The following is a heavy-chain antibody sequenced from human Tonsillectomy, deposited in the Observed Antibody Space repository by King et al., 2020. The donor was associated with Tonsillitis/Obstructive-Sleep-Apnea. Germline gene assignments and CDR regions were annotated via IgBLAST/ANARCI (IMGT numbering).Heavy chain of an antibody. CDR1: GFAFSSFE. D-gene: IGHD2-21*01. Sequence: VQLVQSGGGLVQPGGSLRLSCAASGFAFSSFEMNWVRQSPGKGLEWVSYISDSGGTIYYLDSVKGRFTISRDNAKNSLYLQMNSLRAEDTAVYYCHAPYYPFDYWGQGTLVTVSS. V-gene: IGHV3-48*03. J-gene: IGHJ4*02. CDR3: HAPYYPFDY. CDR2: ISDSGGTI.